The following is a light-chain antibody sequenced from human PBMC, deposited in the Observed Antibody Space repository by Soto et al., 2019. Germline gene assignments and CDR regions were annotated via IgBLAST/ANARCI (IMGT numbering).Light chain of an antibody. CDR2: SNN. CDR3: AAWDDSIFWV. J-gene: IGLJ3*02. V-gene: IGLV1-44*01. CDR1: SSNIGSNT. Sequence: QSVLTQPPSASGTPGQRVTISCSGSSSNIGSNTVNWYQQLPGTAPKLLIYSNNQRPSGVPDRFSGSKSGTSASLAISGLQSEDEADYYCAAWDDSIFWVFGGGTQLTVL.